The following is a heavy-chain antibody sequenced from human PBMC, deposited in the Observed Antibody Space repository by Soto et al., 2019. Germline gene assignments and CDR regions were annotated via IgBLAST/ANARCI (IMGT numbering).Heavy chain of an antibody. Sequence: PGGSLRLSCAASGFTFSSYGMHWVRQAPGKGLEWVAVISYDGSNKYYADSVKGRFTISRDNSKNTLYLQMNSLRAEDTAVYYCAKDAVVAATRDYFDYWGPGTLVTVSS. D-gene: IGHD2-15*01. V-gene: IGHV3-30*18. CDR3: AKDAVVAATRDYFDY. J-gene: IGHJ4*02. CDR1: GFTFSSYG. CDR2: ISYDGSNK.